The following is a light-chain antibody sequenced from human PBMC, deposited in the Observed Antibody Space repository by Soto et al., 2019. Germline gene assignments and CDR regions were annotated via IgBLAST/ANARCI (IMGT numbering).Light chain of an antibody. CDR3: QQSYRTTLT. V-gene: IGKV1-39*01. J-gene: IGKJ1*01. CDR1: QGISSY. CDR2: AAY. Sequence: EIQMTQSPSSLSSSLGERVTITCRASQGISSYLNWYQQKPGKAPTLLIYAAYSLQSGVPSRFSGSGSETDFTLTISRLQAEHFATYSWQQSYRTTLTFGEGTKVELK.